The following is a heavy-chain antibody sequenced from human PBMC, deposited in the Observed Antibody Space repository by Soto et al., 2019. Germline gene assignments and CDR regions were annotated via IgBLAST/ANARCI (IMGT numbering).Heavy chain of an antibody. CDR2: IIPIFGTA. J-gene: IGHJ4*02. CDR3: ARVFGDDYGDLYYFDY. CDR1: GVTVSSYA. V-gene: IGHV1-69*01. Sequence: QVQLVQSGAEVKKPGSSVKVSCKASGVTVSSYAISWVRQAPGQGLEWMGGIIPIFGTANYAQNVQGRVTITADESTSAASMELSSLRSEDTAVYYCARVFGDDYGDLYYFDYWCQGTLFTVSS. D-gene: IGHD4-17*01.